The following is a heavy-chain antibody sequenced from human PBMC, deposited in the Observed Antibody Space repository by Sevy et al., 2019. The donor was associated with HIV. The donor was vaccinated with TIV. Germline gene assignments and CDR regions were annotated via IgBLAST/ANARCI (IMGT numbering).Heavy chain of an antibody. CDR1: GYTFTSYY. Sequence: ASVKVSCKASGYTFTSYYMHWVRQPPGQGLEWMGIINPSGGSTSYAQKFQGRVTMTRDTPTSTVYMELSSLRSEDTAVYYCARGVYYDFCSGYSENSYGMDVWGQGTTVTVSS. J-gene: IGHJ6*02. V-gene: IGHV1-46*03. CDR2: INPSGGST. CDR3: ARGVYYDFCSGYSENSYGMDV. D-gene: IGHD3-3*01.